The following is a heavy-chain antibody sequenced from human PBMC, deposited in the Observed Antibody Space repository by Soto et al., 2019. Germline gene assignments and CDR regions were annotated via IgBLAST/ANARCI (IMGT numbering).Heavy chain of an antibody. V-gene: IGHV3-23*01. CDR3: ARDQGAVVVAASQFDF. J-gene: IGHJ4*02. CDR1: GFTFSTYG. CDR2: ITVIGDTT. Sequence: EVRLLESGGGLVQPGGSLRLSCAASGFTFSTYGMSWVRQAPGKGLEWVSGITVIGDTTYYADSVKGRFSISRDNSKNTVYLQMNRLRVEDTAVYFCARDQGAVVVAASQFDFWGQGTRVSVSS. D-gene: IGHD2-15*01.